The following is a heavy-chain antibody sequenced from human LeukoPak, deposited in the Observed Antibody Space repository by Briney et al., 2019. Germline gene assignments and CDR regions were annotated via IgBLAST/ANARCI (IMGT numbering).Heavy chain of an antibody. D-gene: IGHD6-25*01. J-gene: IGHJ4*02. CDR2: LYGSGGVT. CDR1: GFTFSYYA. V-gene: IGHV3-23*01. Sequence: GGSLRLSCAAPGFTFSYYAMTWVRQAPGKGLEWVSALYGSGGVTSYADSVKGRFTISRDDSKNTLYLQMNSLRAEDTAVYYCAKARGPAATRPDYWGQGTLVTVSS. CDR3: AKARGPAATRPDY.